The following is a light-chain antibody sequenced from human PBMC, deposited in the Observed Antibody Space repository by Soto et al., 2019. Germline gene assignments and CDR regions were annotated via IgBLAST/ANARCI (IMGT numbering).Light chain of an antibody. CDR1: QDIGSV. V-gene: IGKV1-8*01. J-gene: IGKJ1*01. Sequence: AIRMTQSPSSLSASTGDTFAITCRASQDIGSVLAWYQQKPGTAPKVLISGASNLHGGVPSRFSGSGSRTDFTLTISSLQSEDFATYYCLQDYNYPWTFGQGTKVDIK. CDR2: GAS. CDR3: LQDYNYPWT.